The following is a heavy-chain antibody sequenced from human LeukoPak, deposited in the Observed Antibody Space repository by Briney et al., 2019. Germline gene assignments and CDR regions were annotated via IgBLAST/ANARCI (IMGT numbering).Heavy chain of an antibody. J-gene: IGHJ4*02. CDR1: GFTFSEYY. Sequence: GGSLRLSCAASGFTFSEYYMTWIRQAPGEGLEWISYISSGGSTVYYADSVRGRFTISRDNTKNSLFLQMNSLRAEDTAVYYCARESAAIDYWGRGTLVTVSS. V-gene: IGHV3-11*01. CDR2: ISSGGSTV. CDR3: ARESAAIDY. D-gene: IGHD6-25*01.